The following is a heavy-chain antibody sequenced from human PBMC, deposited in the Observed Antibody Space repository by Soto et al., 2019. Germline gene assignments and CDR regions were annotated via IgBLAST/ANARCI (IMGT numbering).Heavy chain of an antibody. CDR2: ISSNSVTI. CDR1: GFTFSNSS. J-gene: IGHJ6*02. D-gene: IGHD6-19*01. CDR3: ARRTVVAGRNFYYFYGMDV. V-gene: IGHV3-48*01. Sequence: EEQLVESGGGLVQPGGSLRLSCVASGFTFSNSSMHWVRQAAGKGLEWISYISSNSVTIYYTDSVKGRFTMSRDNARNSLLLQMNSLRAEDTAVYYCARRTVVAGRNFYYFYGMDVWGLGPTVTVSS.